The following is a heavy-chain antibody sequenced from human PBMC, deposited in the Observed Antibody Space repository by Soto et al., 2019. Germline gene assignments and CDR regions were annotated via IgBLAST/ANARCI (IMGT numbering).Heavy chain of an antibody. V-gene: IGHV1-46*01. CDR2: ITPSGGTA. D-gene: IGHD1-26*01. CDR3: ARDPSEGSYYGSAIED. J-gene: IGHJ3*01. CDR1: GYIFTKYY. Sequence: QVQLVQSGAEVKKPGASVKGSCKASGYIFTKYYIHWVRRAPGRGLAWMGVITPSGGTATYAQKFQDRVTLTRDTSTSTVYMELSRLRSDDTGVYYCARDPSEGSYYGSAIEDWGQGTMVTVS.